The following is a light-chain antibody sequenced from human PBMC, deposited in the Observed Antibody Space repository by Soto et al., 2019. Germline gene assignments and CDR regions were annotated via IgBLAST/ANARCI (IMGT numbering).Light chain of an antibody. Sequence: DIQRTQSPSSLSASVGDRVTITCRASQSIISYLNWYQQKQGKAPKIXIYAASSLQSGVPSRFSGSGAGPDCTLTISSLKPEDVETYYCQQSYSTPWTFGQGTKVDIK. CDR2: AAS. V-gene: IGKV1-39*01. CDR3: QQSYSTPWT. CDR1: QSIISY. J-gene: IGKJ1*01.